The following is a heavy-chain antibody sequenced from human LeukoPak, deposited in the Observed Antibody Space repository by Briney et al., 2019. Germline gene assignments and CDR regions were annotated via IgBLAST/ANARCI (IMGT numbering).Heavy chain of an antibody. J-gene: IGHJ5*02. CDR2: IYSGGST. CDR3: ARLGYDSSGYYYVYWFDP. V-gene: IGHV3-53*01. CDR1: GFTVSSNY. D-gene: IGHD3-22*01. Sequence: GGSLRLSCAASGFTVSSNYMSWVRQAPGKGLEWVSVIYSGGSTSYADSVKGRFTISRDNSKNTLYLQMNSLRAEDTAVYYCARLGYDSSGYYYVYWFDPWGQGTLVTVSS.